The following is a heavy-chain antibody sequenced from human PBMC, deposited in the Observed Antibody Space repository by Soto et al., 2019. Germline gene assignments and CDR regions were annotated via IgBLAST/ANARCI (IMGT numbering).Heavy chain of an antibody. D-gene: IGHD1-7*01. CDR1: GGTFSSYA. J-gene: IGHJ5*02. Sequence: QVQLVQSGAEVKKPGSSVKVYCKASGGTFSSYAISWVRQAPGQGLEWMGGIIPIFGTANYAQKFQGRVTITADESTSTAYMELSSLRSEDTAVYYCARGAQKLELRSFWFDPWGQGTLVTVSS. V-gene: IGHV1-69*12. CDR2: IIPIFGTA. CDR3: ARGAQKLELRSFWFDP.